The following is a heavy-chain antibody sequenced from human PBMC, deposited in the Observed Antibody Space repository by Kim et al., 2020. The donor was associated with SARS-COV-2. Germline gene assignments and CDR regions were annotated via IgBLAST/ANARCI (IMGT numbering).Heavy chain of an antibody. V-gene: IGHV3-30*04. Sequence: GGSLRLSCSASGFNFNNFVMHWVRQTPSEGLEWVAVISDDETRIYYADSVRGRFTISRDNSKNTLYLQMDRLTPDDTAVYFCARDGGSHYFFGDYWGQG. D-gene: IGHD1-26*01. J-gene: IGHJ4*02. CDR2: ISDDETRI. CDR1: GFNFNNFV. CDR3: ARDGGSHYFFGDY.